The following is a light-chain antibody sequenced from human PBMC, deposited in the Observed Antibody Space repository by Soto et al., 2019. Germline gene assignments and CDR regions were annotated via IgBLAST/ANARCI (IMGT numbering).Light chain of an antibody. Sequence: DIVLTQSPATLSLSPGERATLSCRASQSVGTSLAWYQQRPGQAPRLLLSAASTRATGIPVRFSGSGSGTDFTITISSLQPEDVAVYYFQQRTNWPPRDTFGQGTNVEIK. CDR2: AAS. J-gene: IGKJ2*01. V-gene: IGKV3-11*01. CDR3: QQRTNWPPRDT. CDR1: QSVGTS.